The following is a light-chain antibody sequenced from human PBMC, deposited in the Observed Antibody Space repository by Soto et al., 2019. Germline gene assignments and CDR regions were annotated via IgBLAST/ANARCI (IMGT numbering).Light chain of an antibody. V-gene: IGLV1-44*01. CDR1: NSNIGGNT. Sequence: QSVLTQPPSASVTPGQRVTISCSGSNSNIGGNTVHWYQHLPGTAPKLLIYDDDQRPSGVPDRFSGSKSCTSASLAISGLQSDDEADYYCATWDDSLIRVVFGGGTKLTV. CDR2: DDD. J-gene: IGLJ2*01. CDR3: ATWDDSLIRVV.